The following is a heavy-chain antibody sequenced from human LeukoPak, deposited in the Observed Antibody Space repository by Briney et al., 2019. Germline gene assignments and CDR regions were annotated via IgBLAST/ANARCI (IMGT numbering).Heavy chain of an antibody. V-gene: IGHV3-23*01. CDR2: ISGGGTST. J-gene: IGHJ4*02. CDR1: GSTFRDYA. Sequence: GGSLRLSCSASGSTFRDYAMSWVRQAPGKGLEWVSAISGGGTSTYYADSVRGRFTISRDNSKNTLYLQMSSLRADDTAVYYCARGPRISNLEHWGQGTLVTVSS. CDR3: ARGPRISNLEH. D-gene: IGHD2-15*01.